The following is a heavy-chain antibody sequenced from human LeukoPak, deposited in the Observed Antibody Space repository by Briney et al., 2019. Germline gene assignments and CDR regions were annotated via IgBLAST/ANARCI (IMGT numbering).Heavy chain of an antibody. D-gene: IGHD6-13*01. CDR3: ARETGSSPFDY. CDR2: ISYDGNNK. CDR1: GFTFSSYA. V-gene: IGHV3-30-3*01. Sequence: GGSLRLSCAASGFTFSSYAMHWVRQAPGKGLKWVAVISYDGNNKYHADSMRGRFSISRDDSKNTLYLQMNSLRVEDTAVYYCARETGSSPFDYWGQGTLVTVSS. J-gene: IGHJ4*02.